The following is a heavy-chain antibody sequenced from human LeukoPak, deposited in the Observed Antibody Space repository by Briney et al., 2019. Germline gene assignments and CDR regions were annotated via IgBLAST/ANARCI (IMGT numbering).Heavy chain of an antibody. V-gene: IGHV3-74*01. J-gene: IGHJ4*02. Sequence: PGGSLRLSCAASGFTFSDYWMIWVRHAPGKGLVWVSHIDGDGSSTTYADSVKGRFTISRDNAKNTLYLQLRSLRGEDTAVYYCARAAYNSSPDYWGQGTLVTVSS. D-gene: IGHD6-6*01. CDR1: GFTFSDYW. CDR2: IDGDGSST. CDR3: ARAAYNSSPDY.